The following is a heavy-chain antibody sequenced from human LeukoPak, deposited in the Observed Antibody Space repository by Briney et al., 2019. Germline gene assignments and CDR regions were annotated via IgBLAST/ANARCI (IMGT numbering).Heavy chain of an antibody. Sequence: SETLSLTCTVSGGSISSSSYYWGWIRQPPGKGLEWIGSIYYSGSTYYNPSLKSRVTISVDTSKNQFSLKLSSVTAADTAVYYCAKGPLGVVVTVYFDYWGQGTLVTVSS. J-gene: IGHJ4*02. V-gene: IGHV4-39*07. D-gene: IGHD2-21*02. CDR2: IYYSGST. CDR1: GGSISSSSYY. CDR3: AKGPLGVVVTVYFDY.